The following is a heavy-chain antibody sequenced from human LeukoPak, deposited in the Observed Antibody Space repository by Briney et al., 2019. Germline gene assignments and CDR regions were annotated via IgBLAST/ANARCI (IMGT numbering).Heavy chain of an antibody. D-gene: IGHD5-18*01. CDR2: IYYSGST. J-gene: IGHJ4*02. V-gene: IGHV4-61*05. Sequence: SETLSLTCTVSGGSISSSSYYWGWIRQPPGKGLEWIGYIYYSGSTNYNPSLKSRVTISVDTSKNQFSLKLSSVTAADTAVYYCATADTAMVIDYWGQGTLVTVSS. CDR3: ATADTAMVIDY. CDR1: GGSISSSSYY.